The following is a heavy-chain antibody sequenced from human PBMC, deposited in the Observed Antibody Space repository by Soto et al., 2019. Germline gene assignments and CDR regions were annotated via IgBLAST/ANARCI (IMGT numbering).Heavy chain of an antibody. J-gene: IGHJ5*02. CDR3: AREVTTGTDYNWFDP. D-gene: IGHD1-1*01. CDR2: MNPNSGNT. V-gene: IGHV1-8*01. Sequence: ASVKVSCKASGYTFTSYDINWVRQATGQGLEWMGWMNPNSGNTGYAQKFQSRVTMTRNTSISTAYMELSSLRSEDTAVYYCAREVTTGTDYNWFDPWGQGTLVTVSS. CDR1: GYTFTSYD.